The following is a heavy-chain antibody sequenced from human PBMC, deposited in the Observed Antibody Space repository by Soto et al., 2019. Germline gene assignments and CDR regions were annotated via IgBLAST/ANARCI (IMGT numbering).Heavy chain of an antibody. Sequence: PGGSLRLSCAASGFTFSNAWINWVRQAPGKGLEWVGRIKSKTDGGTTDFAALVKGRFAISRDDSKNMVYLQMNSLKIEDTAIYYFTTVSYFTMIRVRFDFWGQGPLVTVSS. D-gene: IGHD3-22*01. V-gene: IGHV3-15*07. CDR1: GFTFSNAW. CDR2: IKSKTDGGTT. CDR3: TTVSYFTMIRVRFDF. J-gene: IGHJ4*02.